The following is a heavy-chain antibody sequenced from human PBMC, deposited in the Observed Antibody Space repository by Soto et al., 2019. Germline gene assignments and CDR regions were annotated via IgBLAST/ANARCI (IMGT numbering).Heavy chain of an antibody. CDR2: ISGSGGNT. CDR1: AFTFSTFA. J-gene: IGHJ5*02. CDR3: AKCDVLMTTSWGWCNWFDP. D-gene: IGHD2-21*01. Sequence: EVQLLESGGSLVQPGGSLRLSCAASAFTFSTFAMNWVRQAPGEGLEWVSSISGSGGNTQYADSVKGRVTISRDNSKNTLYLQMNTLRAEDTAVYYCAKCDVLMTTSWGWCNWFDPWGQGTLVIVSS. V-gene: IGHV3-23*01.